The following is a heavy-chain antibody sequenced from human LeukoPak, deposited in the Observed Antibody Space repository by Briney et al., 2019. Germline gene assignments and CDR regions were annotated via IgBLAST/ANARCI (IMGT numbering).Heavy chain of an antibody. CDR2: IYSGGST. V-gene: IGHV3-66*01. D-gene: IGHD3-10*01. Sequence: PGGSLRLSCAASGFTVSSNYMSWVRQAPGKGLEWVSVIYSGGSTYYADSVKGRFTISRDNSKNTLYLQMNSLRAEDTAVYYCARDRADYYGSGSYYIDYWGQGTLVTVSS. CDR3: ARDRADYYGSGSYYIDY. CDR1: GFTVSSNY. J-gene: IGHJ4*02.